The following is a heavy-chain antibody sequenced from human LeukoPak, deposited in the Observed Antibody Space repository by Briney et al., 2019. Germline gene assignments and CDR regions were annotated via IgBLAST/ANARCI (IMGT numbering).Heavy chain of an antibody. J-gene: IGHJ4*02. Sequence: GGSLRLSCAASGFTLSSYAMSWVRQASGKGLEWVSSISASGGGTYYADSVKGRFTISRDTSKNTLYLQMNSLRAEDTAVYYCAPLAATTDYWGQGTLVTVSS. D-gene: IGHD5-12*01. CDR3: APLAATTDY. V-gene: IGHV3-23*01. CDR1: GFTLSSYA. CDR2: ISASGGGT.